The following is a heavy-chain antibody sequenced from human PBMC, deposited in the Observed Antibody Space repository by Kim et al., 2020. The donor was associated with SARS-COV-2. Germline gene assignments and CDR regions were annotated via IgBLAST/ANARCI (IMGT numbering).Heavy chain of an antibody. J-gene: IGHJ4*02. D-gene: IGHD2-2*01. CDR3: ARVVVVVPAAQYYFDY. CDR1: GGTFSSYA. V-gene: IGHV1-69*13. Sequence: SVKVSCKASGGTFSSYAISWVRQAPGQGLEWMGGIIPIFGTANYAQKFQGRVTITADESTSTAYMELSSLRSEDTAVYYCARVVVVVPAAQYYFDYWGQGTLVTVSS. CDR2: IIPIFGTA.